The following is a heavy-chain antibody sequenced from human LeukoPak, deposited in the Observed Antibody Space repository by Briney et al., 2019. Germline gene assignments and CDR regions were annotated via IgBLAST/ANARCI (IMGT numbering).Heavy chain of an antibody. J-gene: IGHJ4*02. V-gene: IGHV1-18*01. CDR2: ISAYNGNT. Sequence: GASVKVSCKASGYTFTSYGISWVRQAPGQGLEWMGWISAYNGNTNYAQKLQGRVTMTTDTSTSTAYMELRSLRSDDTAVYYCARTDSSGYYYVPTRGDYWGQGTLVTVSS. CDR1: GYTFTSYG. CDR3: ARTDSSGYYYVPTRGDY. D-gene: IGHD3-22*01.